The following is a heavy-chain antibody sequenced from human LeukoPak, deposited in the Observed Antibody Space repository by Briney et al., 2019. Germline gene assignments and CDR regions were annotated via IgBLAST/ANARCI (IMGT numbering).Heavy chain of an antibody. D-gene: IGHD4-17*01. CDR3: ARVGSVTTDAFDI. CDR2: IYYSGST. J-gene: IGHJ3*02. Sequence: SETLSLTCTVSGGSISSYYWSWIRQPPGRGLEWIGYIYYSGSTNYNPSLKSRVTISVDTSKNQFSLKLSSVTAADTAVYYCARVGSVTTDAFDIWGQGTMVTVSS. V-gene: IGHV4-59*01. CDR1: GGSISSYY.